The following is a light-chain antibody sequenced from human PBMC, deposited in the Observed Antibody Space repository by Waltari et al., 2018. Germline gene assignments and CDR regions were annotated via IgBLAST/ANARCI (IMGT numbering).Light chain of an antibody. CDR1: QGILDGSNNRNS. V-gene: IGKV4-1*01. J-gene: IGKJ2*01. Sequence: DIVMTQSPDSLAVSLGERATINCKSSQGILDGSNNRNSLAWYQQKPGQSPNLLIYWASTRESGVPDRFSGSGSGTDFSLTISSLQSEDFAVYYCQQYDKWLRYSFGQGTKLEIK. CDR2: WAS. CDR3: QQYDKWLRYS.